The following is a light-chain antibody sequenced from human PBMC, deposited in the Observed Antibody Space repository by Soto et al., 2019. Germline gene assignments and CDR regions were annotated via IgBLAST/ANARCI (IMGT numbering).Light chain of an antibody. CDR2: DAS. V-gene: IGKV1-33*01. CDR3: QQYENLHT. CDR1: QNINNY. J-gene: IGKJ5*01. Sequence: MQITQSPSSLSASVGDRVTIACQASQNINNYLNWYQQKPGRAPKLLIYDASNLEAGVPSRFRGSGSGTDFTFTISSLQPEDIETYYCQQYENLHTFGQGTRLEXK.